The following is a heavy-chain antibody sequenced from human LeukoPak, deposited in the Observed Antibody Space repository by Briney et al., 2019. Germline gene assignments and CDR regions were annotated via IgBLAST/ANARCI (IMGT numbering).Heavy chain of an antibody. CDR3: ARQRDRSGYYGDFDY. CDR2: IYYSGST. J-gene: IGHJ4*02. CDR1: GGSISSYY. V-gene: IGHV4-59*08. D-gene: IGHD3-22*01. Sequence: SETLSLTCTVSGGSISSYYWSWIRQPPGKGLECIANIYYSGSTNYNPSLKSRVTISVDTSRNQFSLKLSSVTAADTAVYYCARQRDRSGYYGDFDYWGQGTLVTVSS.